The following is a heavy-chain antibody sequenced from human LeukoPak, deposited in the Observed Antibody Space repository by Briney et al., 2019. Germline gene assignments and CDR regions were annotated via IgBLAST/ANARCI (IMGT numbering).Heavy chain of an antibody. D-gene: IGHD6-6*01. CDR2: IIPIFGTA. J-gene: IGHJ6*03. CDR3: ARGPPAQHIAALHRDASNYYYMDV. CDR1: GGTFSSYA. V-gene: IGHV1-69*05. Sequence: SVKVSCKASGGTFSSYAISWVRQAPGQGLEWMGGIIPIFGTANYAQKFQGRVTITTDESTSTAYMELSSLRSEDTAVYYCARGPPAQHIAALHRDASNYYYMDVWGKGTTVTVSS.